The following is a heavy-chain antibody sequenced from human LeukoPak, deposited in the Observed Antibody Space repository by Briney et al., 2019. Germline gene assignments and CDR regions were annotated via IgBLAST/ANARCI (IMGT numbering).Heavy chain of an antibody. CDR3: ARGRYSGYDCDY. CDR1: GYTFTSYD. V-gene: IGHV1-8*01. J-gene: IGHJ4*02. D-gene: IGHD5-12*01. CDR2: MNPNSGNT. Sequence: ASVKVSCKASGYTFTSYDINWVRQASGQGLEWMGWMNPNSGNTGYAQKFQGRVTMTRNTSISTAYMELSSLRSEDTAVYYCARGRYSGYDCDYWGQGTLVTVSS.